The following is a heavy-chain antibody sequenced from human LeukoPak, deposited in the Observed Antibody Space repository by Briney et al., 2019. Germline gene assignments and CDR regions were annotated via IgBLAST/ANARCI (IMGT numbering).Heavy chain of an antibody. CDR1: GDSVSSNY. Sequence: PSETLSLTCTVSGDSVSSNYWSWIRQPPGKGLEWLGYFYSRTSVTSNPSLQGRVTMSSDTAKNQFSLRLTPVTAADTAVYYCARDQDYGSGINWFDPWGQGTLVTVSS. CDR2: FYSRTSV. CDR3: ARDQDYGSGINWFDP. D-gene: IGHD3-10*01. J-gene: IGHJ5*02. V-gene: IGHV4-59*02.